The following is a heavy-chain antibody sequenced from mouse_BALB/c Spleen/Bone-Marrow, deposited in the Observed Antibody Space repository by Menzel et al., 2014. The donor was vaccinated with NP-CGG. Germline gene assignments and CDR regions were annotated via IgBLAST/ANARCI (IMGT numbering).Heavy chain of an antibody. CDR3: ARNANWLFTY. D-gene: IGHD4-1*01. Sequence: QVQLQQPGAEVVRPGTSVKVSCKASGYDFTSYLIEWIKRRPGQGLEWIGVINPGSGGSNYNEKFTGKATLTVDKSSSTAYMQLSSLTSDDSAVYFCARNANWLFTYWGQGTLVTVSA. J-gene: IGHJ3*01. V-gene: IGHV1-54*01. CDR1: GYDFTSYL. CDR2: INPGSGGS.